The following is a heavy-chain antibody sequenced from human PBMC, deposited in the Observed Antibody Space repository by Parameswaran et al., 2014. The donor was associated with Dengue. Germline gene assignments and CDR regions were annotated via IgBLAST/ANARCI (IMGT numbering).Heavy chain of an antibody. D-gene: IGHD3-22*01. V-gene: IGHV1-3*01. J-gene: IGHJ4*02. CDR2: INAGNGNT. Sequence: WVRQAPGQRLEWMGWINAGNGNTKYSQKFQGRVTITRDTSASTAYMDLSSLRFEDTAVFFCARGAHYYDDSGDYRELDYWGQGTLVTVSS. CDR3: ARGAHYYDDSGDYRELDY.